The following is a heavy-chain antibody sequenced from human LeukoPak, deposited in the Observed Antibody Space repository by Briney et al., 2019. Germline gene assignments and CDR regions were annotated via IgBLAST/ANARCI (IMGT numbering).Heavy chain of an antibody. CDR2: ISSSSSYI. Sequence: PGGSLRLSCAASGFTFSNYNMNWVRQAPGKGLEWVSSISSSSSYIYYADSVKGRFTISRDNAKNSLYLQMNSLRAEDTAVYYCAREQNVDTTMVKFDPWGQGTLVTVSS. CDR1: GFTFSNYN. V-gene: IGHV3-21*01. CDR3: AREQNVDTTMVKFDP. J-gene: IGHJ5*02. D-gene: IGHD5-18*01.